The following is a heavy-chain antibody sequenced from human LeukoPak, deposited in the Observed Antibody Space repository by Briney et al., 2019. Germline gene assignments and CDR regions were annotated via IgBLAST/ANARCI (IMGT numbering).Heavy chain of an antibody. J-gene: IGHJ6*02. CDR1: GGSISSYY. Sequence: SETLSLTRTVSGGSISSYYWSWIRQPPGEGLEWIGYIYYSGSTNYNPSLKSRVTISVDTSKNQFSLNLSSVTAADTAVYYCARLGYYYYYGVDVWGQGTTVTVSS. CDR2: IYYSGST. D-gene: IGHD2-15*01. CDR3: ARLGYYYYYGVDV. V-gene: IGHV4-59*01.